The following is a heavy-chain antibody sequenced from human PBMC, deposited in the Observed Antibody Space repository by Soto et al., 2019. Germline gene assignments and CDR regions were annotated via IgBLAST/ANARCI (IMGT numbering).Heavy chain of an antibody. D-gene: IGHD6-19*01. CDR1: GYTLTELS. CDR3: ATSGWGSDYYYYYYMDV. CDR2: FDPEDGET. J-gene: IGHJ6*03. Sequence: ASVKVSCKVSGYTLTELSMHWVRQAPGKGLEWMGGFDPEDGETIYAQKFQGGVTMTEDTSTDTAYMELSSLRSEDTAVYYCATSGWGSDYYYYYYMDVWGKGTTVTVSS. V-gene: IGHV1-24*01.